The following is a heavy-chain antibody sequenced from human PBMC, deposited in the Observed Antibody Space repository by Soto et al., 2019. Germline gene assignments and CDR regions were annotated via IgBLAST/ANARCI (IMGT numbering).Heavy chain of an antibody. CDR1: GGPFISYA. CDR3: ARVGPSMIVVGLGAFDK. J-gene: IGHJ3*02. CDR2: IIPIFGTA. V-gene: IGHV1-69*06. Sequence: VTLSCKASGGPFISYAISWVRPSGGQGLEWMGGIIPIFGTANYAQKFQGRVTITADKSTSTAYMELSSLRSEDTAVYYCARVGPSMIVVGLGAFDKWGQGTMVTVSS. D-gene: IGHD3-22*01.